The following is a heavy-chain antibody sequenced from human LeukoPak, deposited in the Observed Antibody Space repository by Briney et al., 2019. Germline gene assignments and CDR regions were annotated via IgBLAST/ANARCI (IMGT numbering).Heavy chain of an antibody. CDR1: GFSLSSNG. Sequence: GGSLRLSCAASGFSLSSNGMHWVRQVTGKGLEWVSSISHDGDTYYSASVKGRFTISRENAENSLYVQMDSLTAGDTAVYYCARETPVARGAFYGMDVWGQGTPVTVSS. J-gene: IGHJ6*02. V-gene: IGHV3-13*01. CDR3: ARETPVARGAFYGMDV. D-gene: IGHD3-10*01. CDR2: ISHDGDT.